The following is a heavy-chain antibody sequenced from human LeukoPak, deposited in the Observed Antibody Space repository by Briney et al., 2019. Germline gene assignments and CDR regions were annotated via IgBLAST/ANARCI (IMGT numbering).Heavy chain of an antibody. CDR3: ARLSGDPQFFGVVTFFDY. CDR1: GYTFNSYG. D-gene: IGHD3-3*01. CDR2: ISAYNGNT. J-gene: IGHJ4*02. V-gene: IGHV1-18*01. Sequence: ASVKVSCKTSGYTFNSYGIAWVRQAPGQGLEWMGWISAYNGNTNYAQNLQDRVTMTTDTSTTTAYMELRSLRSDDTAVYYCARLSGDPQFFGVVTFFDYWGQGTLVTVSS.